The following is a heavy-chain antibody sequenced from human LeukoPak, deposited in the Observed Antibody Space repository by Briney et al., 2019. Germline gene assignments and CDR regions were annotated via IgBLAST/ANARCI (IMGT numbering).Heavy chain of an antibody. J-gene: IGHJ4*01. CDR3: TKDREPDSGFDFDY. Sequence: PGGSLRLSCVASGFTFSGYSMGWVRLAPGRGLEWVSFVWPKNDKTYYADSVRGRFTISRDNSKNTLYLQMDSLRAEDTAIYYCTKDREPDSGFDFDYWGQGTVVTVSS. D-gene: IGHD5-12*01. CDR2: VWPKNDKT. CDR1: GFTFSGYS. V-gene: IGHV3-23*01.